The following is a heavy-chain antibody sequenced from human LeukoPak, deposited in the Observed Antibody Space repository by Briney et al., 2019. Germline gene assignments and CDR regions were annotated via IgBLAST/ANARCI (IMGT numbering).Heavy chain of an antibody. J-gene: IGHJ5*02. Sequence: GSLRLSCAASGFIFNTFWMSWVRQTPGKGLEWVANIKEDGTKKYYVDSVKGRFTISRDNAENSLYLQMNSLRAEDTAVYYCARDAAGYDPWGQGTLVTVSS. D-gene: IGHD6-13*01. CDR2: IKEDGTKK. CDR1: GFIFNTFW. CDR3: ARDAAGYDP. V-gene: IGHV3-7*01.